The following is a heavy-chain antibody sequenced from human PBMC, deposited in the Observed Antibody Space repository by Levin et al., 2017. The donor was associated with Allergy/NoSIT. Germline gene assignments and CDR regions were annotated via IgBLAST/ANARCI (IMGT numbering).Heavy chain of an antibody. CDR1: GGSISSSSYY. CDR2: IYYSGST. Sequence: PSETLSLTCTVSGGSISSSSYYWGWIRQPPGKGLEWIGSIYYSGSTYYNPSLKSRVTISVDTSKNQFSLKLSSVTAADTAVYYCARIESGYYPFDYWGQGTLVTVSS. V-gene: IGHV4-39*01. CDR3: ARIESGYYPFDY. D-gene: IGHD3-22*01. J-gene: IGHJ4*02.